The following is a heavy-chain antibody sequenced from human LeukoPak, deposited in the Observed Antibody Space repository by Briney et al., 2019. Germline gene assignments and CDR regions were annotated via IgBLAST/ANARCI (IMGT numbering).Heavy chain of an antibody. V-gene: IGHV1-18*01. CDR2: ISAYNDNT. J-gene: IGHJ5*02. D-gene: IGHD3-10*01. CDR3: ARDLYPGSGSYYNWFDP. Sequence: ASVKVSCKXSGYTFSNYGITWVRQAPGQGLEWMGRISAYNDNTNYAQNLQGRVTMTTDTSTSTAYMELRSLRSDDTAVYYCARDLYPGSGSYYNWFDPWGQGTLVTVSS. CDR1: GYTFSNYG.